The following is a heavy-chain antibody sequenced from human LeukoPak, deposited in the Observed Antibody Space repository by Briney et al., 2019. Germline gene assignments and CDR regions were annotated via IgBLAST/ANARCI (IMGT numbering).Heavy chain of an antibody. CDR2: ISYDGSNR. Sequence: GGSLRLSCAASGFTFSDYDMHWVRQAPGKGLEWVAVISYDGSNRYYADSVKGRFTISRNNSKNTLYLQMNSLRTEDTAVYYCAKDDAAGRYGMDVWGQGTTVTVSS. J-gene: IGHJ6*02. CDR1: GFTFSDYD. V-gene: IGHV3-30*18. CDR3: AKDDAAGRYGMDV. D-gene: IGHD6-19*01.